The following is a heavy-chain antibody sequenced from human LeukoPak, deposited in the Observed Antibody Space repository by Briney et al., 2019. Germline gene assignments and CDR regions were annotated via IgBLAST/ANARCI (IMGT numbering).Heavy chain of an antibody. D-gene: IGHD5-12*01. Sequence: GGSLRLSCAASGFTFDDYAMHWVRQAPGKGLEWVSGISWNSGSIGYADSVKGRFTISRDNAKNSLYLQMNSLRAEDTALYYCAKDRGSAVSGYDYPFDYWGQGTLVTVSS. J-gene: IGHJ4*02. CDR2: ISWNSGSI. CDR1: GFTFDDYA. V-gene: IGHV3-9*01. CDR3: AKDRGSAVSGYDYPFDY.